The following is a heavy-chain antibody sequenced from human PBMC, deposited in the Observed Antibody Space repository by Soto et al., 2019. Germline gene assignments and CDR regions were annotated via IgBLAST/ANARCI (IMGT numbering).Heavy chain of an antibody. CDR1: GGTFSSYA. CDR3: ARLIHFGGTIYYYYYGMDV. CDR2: IIPIFGTA. Sequence: SVNVSCKASGGTFSSYAISWVRQAPGQGLEWMGGIIPIFGTANYAQKFQGRVTITADKSTSTAYMELSSLRSEDTAVYYCARLIHFGGTIYYYYYGMDVWGQGTTVTVYS. V-gene: IGHV1-69*06. J-gene: IGHJ6*02. D-gene: IGHD3-3*01.